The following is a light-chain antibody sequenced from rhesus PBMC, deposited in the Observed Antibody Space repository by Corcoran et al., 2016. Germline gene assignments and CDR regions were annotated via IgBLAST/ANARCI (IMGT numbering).Light chain of an antibody. V-gene: IGLV2-13*03. CDR2: EVS. J-gene: IGLJ1*01. CDR3: SSYTRTRTYI. Sequence: QAAPTQSPSVSGSPGQSVTISCTGTSSDIGGHNRVSWYQQHPGKVPKLMIYEVSKRPSGVSDRFSGSKSGNTASLIISGLQAEDEADYYCSSYTRTRTYIFGSGTRLTVL. CDR1: SSDIGGHNR.